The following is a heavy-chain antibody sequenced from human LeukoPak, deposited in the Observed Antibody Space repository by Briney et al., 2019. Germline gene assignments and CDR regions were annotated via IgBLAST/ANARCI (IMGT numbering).Heavy chain of an antibody. D-gene: IGHD3-22*01. CDR1: GGSFSGYY. Sequence: PSETLSLTCAVYGGSFSGYYWSWIRQPPGKGLEWIGEINHSGSTNYNPSLKSRVTMSVDTSKNQFSLKLSSVTAADTAVYYCARRRYYDGSGYLEWGQGTLLSVSS. V-gene: IGHV4-34*01. CDR2: INHSGST. J-gene: IGHJ1*01. CDR3: ARRRYYDGSGYLE.